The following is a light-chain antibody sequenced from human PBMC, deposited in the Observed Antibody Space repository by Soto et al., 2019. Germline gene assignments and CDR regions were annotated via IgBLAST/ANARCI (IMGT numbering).Light chain of an antibody. V-gene: IGKV3-11*01. CDR1: QSVSSY. Sequence: EIVLTQSPATLSLSPGERATLSCRASQSVSSYLAWYQQKPGQAPRLLIYDASNRATGIPARFSGSGSGTDFTLTISSLEPEDFAVYYCQHYNSYSEAFGQGTKVERK. CDR3: QHYNSYSEA. CDR2: DAS. J-gene: IGKJ1*01.